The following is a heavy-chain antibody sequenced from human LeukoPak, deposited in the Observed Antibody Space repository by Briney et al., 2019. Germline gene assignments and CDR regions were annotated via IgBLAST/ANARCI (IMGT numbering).Heavy chain of an antibody. CDR2: ISSSSSYI. J-gene: IGHJ6*02. Sequence: GGSLRLSCAASGFTFSSYSMNWVRQAPGKGLEWVSSISSSSSYIYYADSVKGRFTISRDNAKNSLYLQMNSLRAEDTAVYYCARGNNYPPEYYYYYYGMDVWGQGTTVTVSS. V-gene: IGHV3-21*01. D-gene: IGHD1-20*01. CDR3: ARGNNYPPEYYYYYYGMDV. CDR1: GFTFSSYS.